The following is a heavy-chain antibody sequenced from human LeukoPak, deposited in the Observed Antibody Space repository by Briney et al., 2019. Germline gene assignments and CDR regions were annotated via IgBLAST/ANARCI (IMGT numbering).Heavy chain of an antibody. CDR2: ISSSFNYL. CDR3: ASPSAYSPDGFDV. D-gene: IGHD1-26*01. V-gene: IGHV3-21*01. CDR1: GFTFSSFS. J-gene: IGHJ3*01. Sequence: PGGSLRLSCAASGFTFSSFSMNWVRQAPGKGLEWVSSISSSFNYLYYADSVKGRFTISRDNAKNSLYLQMNSLRAEDTAVYYCASPSAYSPDGFDVWGKGTMVTISS.